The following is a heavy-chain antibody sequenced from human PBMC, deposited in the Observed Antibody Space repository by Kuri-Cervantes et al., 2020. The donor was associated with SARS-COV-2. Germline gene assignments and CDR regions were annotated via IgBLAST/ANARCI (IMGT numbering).Heavy chain of an antibody. V-gene: IGHV4-34*01. J-gene: IGHJ6*03. Sequence: SETLSLTCAVYGGSFSGYYWSWIRQPPGKGLEWIGEINHSGSTNYNPSLKSRVTISVDTSKNQFSLKLSSVTAADTAVYYCARDYYYHSGSYAVDYYDMDVWGKGTTVTVSS. CDR3: ARDYYYHSGSYAVDYYDMDV. CDR2: INHSGST. CDR1: GGSFSGYY. D-gene: IGHD3-10*01.